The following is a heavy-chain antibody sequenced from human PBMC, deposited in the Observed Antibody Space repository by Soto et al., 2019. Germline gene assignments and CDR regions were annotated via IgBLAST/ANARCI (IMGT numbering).Heavy chain of an antibody. CDR2: ISNDGGDK. J-gene: IGHJ4*02. CDR3: AKDSGRGSADYYFDL. Sequence: QVQLVESGGGVVQPGRSLRLSCAASGFTFSAYGMHWVRQAPGKGLEWVAVISNDGGDKYSADPVQGRFTISRDNSKNTLYLQMNSLRAEDTAMYHCAKDSGRGSADYYFDLWGQGTLVTVSS. D-gene: IGHD3-10*01. V-gene: IGHV3-30*18. CDR1: GFTFSAYG.